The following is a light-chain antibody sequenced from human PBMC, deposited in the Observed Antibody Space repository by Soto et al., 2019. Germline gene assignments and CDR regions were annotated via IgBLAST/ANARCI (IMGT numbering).Light chain of an antibody. CDR2: GAS. V-gene: IGKV3-20*01. CDR3: QLYCSSPYT. CDR1: QSVSSSY. Sequence: EIVLTQSPGTLSLSPGERATLSCRASQSVSSSYLAWYQQKPGQAPRLLISGASSRATGIPEMFSGSGSGRDIAITISRLEPEDFAVYYCQLYCSSPYTFGLGTKLEMK. J-gene: IGKJ2*01.